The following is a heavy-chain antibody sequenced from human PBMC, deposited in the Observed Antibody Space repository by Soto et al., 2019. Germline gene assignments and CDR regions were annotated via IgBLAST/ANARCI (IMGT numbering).Heavy chain of an antibody. CDR3: ARDRRVVLRYFDWPGRWFDP. Sequence: ASVKVSCKAAGYTFTSYAMHWVRQAPGQRLEWMGWINAGNGNTKYSQKFQGRVTITRDTSASTAYMELSSLRSEDTAVYYCARDRRVVLRYFDWPGRWFDPLGQGTLVTAPQ. CDR2: INAGNGNT. D-gene: IGHD3-9*01. V-gene: IGHV1-3*01. J-gene: IGHJ5*02. CDR1: GYTFTSYA.